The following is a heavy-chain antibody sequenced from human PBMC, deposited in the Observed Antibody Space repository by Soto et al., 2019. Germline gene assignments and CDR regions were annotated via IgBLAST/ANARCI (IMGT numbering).Heavy chain of an antibody. V-gene: IGHV4-61*01. CDR2: IHYSGST. D-gene: IGHD6-6*01. Sequence: PSETLSLTCTVSGGSVSSSNYYWSWIRQPPGKGLEWIGFIHYSGSTNYNPSLKSRVTMSVDTSKNQFSLKLTSVNAADTAVYYCASENIAIRRHFDYWGRGTLVTVSS. CDR3: ASENIAIRRHFDY. J-gene: IGHJ4*02. CDR1: GGSVSSSNYY.